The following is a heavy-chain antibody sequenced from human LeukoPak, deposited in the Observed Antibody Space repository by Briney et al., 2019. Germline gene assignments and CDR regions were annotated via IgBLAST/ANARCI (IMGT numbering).Heavy chain of an antibody. D-gene: IGHD3-22*01. CDR2: ISPGDSET. CDR1: GYSFSNYW. Sequence: GESLKISCKGSGYSFSNYWIAWVRQMPGKGLECMGIISPGDSETRYSPSFQGQVTISADKSISTAYLHRSSLKASDTAIYYCARRISSGYYYFDYWGQGTLVTVSS. J-gene: IGHJ4*02. V-gene: IGHV5-51*01. CDR3: ARRISSGYYYFDY.